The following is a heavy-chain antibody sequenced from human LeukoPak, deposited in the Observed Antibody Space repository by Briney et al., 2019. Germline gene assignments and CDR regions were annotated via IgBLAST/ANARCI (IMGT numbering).Heavy chain of an antibody. J-gene: IGHJ4*02. CDR3: ANNYDFWSGYCLN. D-gene: IGHD3-3*01. CDR2: ISGSGGST. V-gene: IGHV3-23*01. CDR1: GFTFSTYA. Sequence: GGSLRLSCAASGFTFSTYAMSWVRQAPGKGLEWVSVISGSGGSTYYTDSVKGRFTISRDNSKNTLYLQMNSLRAEDTAVYYCANNYDFWSGYCLNWGQGTLVTVSS.